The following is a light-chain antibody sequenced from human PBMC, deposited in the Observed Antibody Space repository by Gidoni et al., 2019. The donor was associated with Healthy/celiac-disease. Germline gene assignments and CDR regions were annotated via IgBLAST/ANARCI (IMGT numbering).Light chain of an antibody. V-gene: IGKV3-20*01. J-gene: IGKJ2*01. CDR1: QSVSSSY. CDR3: QQYGSSSYT. CDR2: GAS. Sequence: EIVLTQSPGTLSLSPGERATVPCRASQSVSSSYLAWYQQKPGQAPRLLIYGASSRATGIPDRFSGSGSGTDFTLTISRLEPEDFAVYYCQQYGSSSYTFGQGTKLEIK.